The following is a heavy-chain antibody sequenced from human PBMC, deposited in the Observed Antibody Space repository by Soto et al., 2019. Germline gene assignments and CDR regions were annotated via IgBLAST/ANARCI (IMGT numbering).Heavy chain of an antibody. CDR3: ARLPQEYNYYGMDV. CDR1: GGSIVTSSYY. CDR2: IYYSGNT. D-gene: IGHD1-1*01. J-gene: IGHJ6*02. V-gene: IGHV4-39*01. Sequence: SETLSLTCTVSGGSIVTSSYYWGWIRQPPGKGLEWLGHIYYSGNTYYHPSLKSRVTISVDTSRNQFSLRLSSVTAADTAVYYCARLPQEYNYYGMDVWGQGTTVTSP.